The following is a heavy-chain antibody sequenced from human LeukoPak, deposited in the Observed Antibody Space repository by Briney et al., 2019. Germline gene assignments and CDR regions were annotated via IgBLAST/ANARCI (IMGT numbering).Heavy chain of an antibody. J-gene: IGHJ6*03. CDR3: ARDTPYYDTLTGRRNMDV. CDR1: GGSISSGDYY. D-gene: IGHD3-9*01. Sequence: PSQTLSLTCTVSGGSISSGDYYWSWIRQPPGKGLEWIGYIYYSGSTYYNPSLKSRVTISVDTSKNQFSLKLSSVTAADTAVYYCARDTPYYDTLTGRRNMDVWGKGTTVTVSS. V-gene: IGHV4-30-4*08. CDR2: IYYSGST.